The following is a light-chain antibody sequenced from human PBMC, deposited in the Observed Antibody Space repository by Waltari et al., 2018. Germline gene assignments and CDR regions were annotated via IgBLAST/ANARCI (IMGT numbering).Light chain of an antibody. Sequence: QSALTQPHSVSGSAGQSVTISCTGTGSDYVSWYQQLPGKAPKPLIYDISKRPSGVPDRFSGSESGTSASLTVSGRQAEDEADYYCCSFEDTWVFGGGTKLTVL. CDR2: DIS. CDR1: GSDY. V-gene: IGLV2-11*01. J-gene: IGLJ3*02. CDR3: CSFEDTWV.